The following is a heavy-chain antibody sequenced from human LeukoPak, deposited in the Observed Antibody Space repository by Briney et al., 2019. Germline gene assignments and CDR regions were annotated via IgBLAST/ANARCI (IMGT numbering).Heavy chain of an antibody. Sequence: PSETLSLTCTVSGGSISSGSYYWSWIRQPPGKGLEWIGSIYYSGSTYYNPSLKSRVTISVDTSKNQFSLKLSSVTAADTAVYYCARLSRVGSYSSSSVVIDYWGQGTLVTVSS. CDR2: IYYSGST. D-gene: IGHD6-6*01. CDR1: GGSISSGSYY. CDR3: ARLSRVGSYSSSSVVIDY. V-gene: IGHV4-39*01. J-gene: IGHJ4*02.